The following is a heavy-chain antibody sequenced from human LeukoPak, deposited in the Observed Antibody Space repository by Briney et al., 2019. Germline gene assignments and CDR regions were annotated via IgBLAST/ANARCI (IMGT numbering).Heavy chain of an antibody. CDR2: IYYSGTT. Sequence: SETLSLTCTVSGGSISSGGFWWSWLRQHPGKGLECIGYIYYSGTTYYNPSLKSRVTMSVVTSKNQFSLRLTSVTAADTALYYCARLNWEYFFDYWGQGSLVTVSS. V-gene: IGHV4-31*03. CDR3: ARLNWEYFFDY. D-gene: IGHD7-27*01. CDR1: GGSISSGGFW. J-gene: IGHJ4*02.